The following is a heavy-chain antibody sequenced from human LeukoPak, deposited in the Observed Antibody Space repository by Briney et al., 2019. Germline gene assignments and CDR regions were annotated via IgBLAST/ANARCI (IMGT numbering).Heavy chain of an antibody. V-gene: IGHV3-74*03. J-gene: IGHJ4*02. CDR2: ISSDGSVT. CDR3: VRGSLRLPRSTPDY. Sequence: GGSLRLSCAVSGFSFTNYWMHWVRKDPGKGLVWVSYISSDGSVTKYADSVKGRFTISRDNAVNTLYLQMNSLRVEDTAVYYCVRGSLRLPRSTPDYWGQGTLVTVSS. CDR1: GFSFTNYW. D-gene: IGHD2-21*02.